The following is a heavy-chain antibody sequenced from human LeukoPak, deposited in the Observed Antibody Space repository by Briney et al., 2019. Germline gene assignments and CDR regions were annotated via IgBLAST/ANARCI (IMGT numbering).Heavy chain of an antibody. Sequence: SQPLSLTCAVYGGSIRSGGYSWSWIRQPPGKGLEWIGYIYHSGSTYYNPSLKSRVTISVDRSKNQFSLKLSSVTAADTAVYYCARDLGDGYTRFDIWGQGTMVTVSS. J-gene: IGHJ3*02. CDR3: ARDLGDGYTRFDI. CDR1: GGSIRSGGYS. CDR2: IYHSGST. V-gene: IGHV4-30-2*01. D-gene: IGHD5-24*01.